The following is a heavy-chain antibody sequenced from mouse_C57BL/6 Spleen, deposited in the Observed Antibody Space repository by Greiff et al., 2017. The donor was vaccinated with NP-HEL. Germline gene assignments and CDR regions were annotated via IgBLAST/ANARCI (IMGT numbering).Heavy chain of an antibody. D-gene: IGHD1-1*01. J-gene: IGHJ2*01. CDR1: GYSITSGYY. Sequence: EVQLQESGPGLVKPSQSLSLTCSVTGYSITSGYYWNWIRQFPGNKLEWMGYISYDGSNNYNPSLKNRISITRDTSKNQFFLKLNSVTTEDTATYYCARSYYYGSSSFDYWGQGTTLTVSS. CDR3: ARSYYYGSSSFDY. CDR2: ISYDGSN. V-gene: IGHV3-6*01.